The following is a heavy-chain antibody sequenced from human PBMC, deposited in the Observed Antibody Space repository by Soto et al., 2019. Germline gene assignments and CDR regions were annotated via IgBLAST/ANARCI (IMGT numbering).Heavy chain of an antibody. V-gene: IGHV4-31*03. CDR3: ARRDLYYYGMDV. J-gene: IGHJ6*02. Sequence: SETLSLTCTFSCGSIISGGYYWSWIRQHPGKGLEWIGYIYYSGSTYYNPSLKSRVTISVDTSKNQFSLKLSSVTAADTAVYYCARRDLYYYGMDVWGQGTTVTVSS. CDR1: CGSIISGGYY. CDR2: IYYSGST.